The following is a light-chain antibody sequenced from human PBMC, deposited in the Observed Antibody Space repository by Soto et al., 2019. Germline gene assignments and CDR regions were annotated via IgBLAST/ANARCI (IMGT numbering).Light chain of an antibody. CDR3: QQYNTFSPYT. CDR2: KAS. CDR1: QSVSDW. Sequence: DIQMTQSPSTLSASVGDRVTLTCRASQSVSDWLAWYQQKPGKAPKVLIYKASNLESGVPSRFSGSGSGTDFTLTISSLQPDDSATYYCQQYNTFSPYTFGQGTKLEIK. J-gene: IGKJ2*01. V-gene: IGKV1-5*03.